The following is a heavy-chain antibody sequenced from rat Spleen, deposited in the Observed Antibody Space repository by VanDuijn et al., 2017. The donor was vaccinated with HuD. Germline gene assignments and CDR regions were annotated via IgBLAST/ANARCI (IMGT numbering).Heavy chain of an antibody. CDR1: GFSLSNYG. CDR2: IWGNGNT. CDR3: AILYYGYTAFDY. Sequence: QVQLKESGPGLVQPSQTLSLTCTVAGFSLSNYGIIWVRQPPGKGLEWMGIIWGNGNTNYNSAIKSRLSISRDTSKSQVFLKMNSLQTEDTAMYFCAILYYGYTAFDYWGQGVMVTVSS. V-gene: IGHV2-13*01. J-gene: IGHJ2*01. D-gene: IGHD1-9*01.